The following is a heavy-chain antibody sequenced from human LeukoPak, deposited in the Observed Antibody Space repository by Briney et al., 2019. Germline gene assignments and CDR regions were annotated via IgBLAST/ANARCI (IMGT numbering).Heavy chain of an antibody. J-gene: IGHJ4*02. CDR2: INHSGST. D-gene: IGHD3-10*01. Sequence: ASETLSLTCTVSGGSISSGSYYWSWIRQPAGKGLEWIGEINHSGSTNYNSSLKSRVTISVDTSKNQFSLKLSSVTAADTAVYYCARGIPAVIWGQGTLVTVSS. CDR1: GGSISSGSYY. CDR3: ARGIPAVI. V-gene: IGHV4-61*10.